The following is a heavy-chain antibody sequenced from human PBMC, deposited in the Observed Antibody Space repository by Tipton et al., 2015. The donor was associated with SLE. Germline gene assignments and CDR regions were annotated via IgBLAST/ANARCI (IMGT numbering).Heavy chain of an antibody. Sequence: TLSLTCTVSGGSISSYYWSWIRQPPGKGLEWIGYIYYSGSTNYNPSLKSRVTISVDTSKNHFSLKLSSVTAAATAVYYCARDPRGSGAFDSWGQGTLVTASS. CDR2: IYYSGST. V-gene: IGHV4-59*01. CDR1: GGSISSYY. D-gene: IGHD2-15*01. J-gene: IGHJ4*02. CDR3: ARDPRGSGAFDS.